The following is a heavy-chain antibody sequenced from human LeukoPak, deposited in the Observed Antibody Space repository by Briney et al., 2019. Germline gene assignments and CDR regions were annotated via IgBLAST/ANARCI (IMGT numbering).Heavy chain of an antibody. V-gene: IGHV4-4*07. Sequence: PSETLSLTCTVSGGSITSDYWSYIRQPAGKGLEWIGRIHTSGSTNYNPSLKSRVTMSVDTSKNQFSLKLSSVTAADTAIYYCAREFSGTSIAARVFDSWGQGTLVTVSS. D-gene: IGHD6-6*01. CDR1: GGSITSDY. CDR2: IHTSGST. CDR3: AREFSGTSIAARVFDS. J-gene: IGHJ4*02.